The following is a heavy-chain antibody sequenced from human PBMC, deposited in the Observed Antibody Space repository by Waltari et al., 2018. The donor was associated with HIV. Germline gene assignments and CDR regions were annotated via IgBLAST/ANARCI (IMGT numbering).Heavy chain of an antibody. D-gene: IGHD6-13*01. CDR3: ARGSSSQYYFDY. Sequence: QLQLQESGPGLVKPSETLSLTCTVSGGSISSSSYYWGWISQPPGKGLEWIGSIYYSGSTYYNPSLKSRVTISVDTSKNQFSLKLSSVTAADTAVYYCARGSSSQYYFDYWGQGTLVTVSS. CDR2: IYYSGST. J-gene: IGHJ4*02. V-gene: IGHV4-39*01. CDR1: GGSISSSSYY.